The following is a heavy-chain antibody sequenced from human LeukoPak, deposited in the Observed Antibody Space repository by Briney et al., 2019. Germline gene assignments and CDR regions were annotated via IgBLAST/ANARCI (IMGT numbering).Heavy chain of an antibody. CDR2: LYYSGST. J-gene: IGHJ4*02. V-gene: IGHV4-39*07. D-gene: IGHD2-21*02. Sequence: SETLSLTCTVSGGSISSSTFYWGWIRQPPGKGLEWIGSLYYSGSTYYNPSLKSRVTISVDTSKNQFSLKLSSVTAADTAVYYCARDSPRVTLLAYWGQGTLVTVSS. CDR1: GGSISSSTFY. CDR3: ARDSPRVTLLAY.